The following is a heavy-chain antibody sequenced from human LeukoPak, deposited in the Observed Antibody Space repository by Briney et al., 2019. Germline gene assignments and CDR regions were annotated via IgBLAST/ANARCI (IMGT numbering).Heavy chain of an antibody. J-gene: IGHJ4*02. CDR1: GFTFSAHW. CDR3: AKDRTIGAAGYFDY. Sequence: GGSLRLSCAASGFTFSAHWMTWIRQAPGKGLEWVANMNQDGRHKNYVDSVKGRFTISRDNARNSLYLEMNSLRVEDTALYYCAKDRTIGAAGYFDYWGQGTLVTVSS. D-gene: IGHD6-13*01. V-gene: IGHV3-7*03. CDR2: MNQDGRHK.